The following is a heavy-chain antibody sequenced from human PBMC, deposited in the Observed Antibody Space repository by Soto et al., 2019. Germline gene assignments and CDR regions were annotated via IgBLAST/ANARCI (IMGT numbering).Heavy chain of an antibody. V-gene: IGHV3-30-3*01. CDR2: ISYDGSNK. D-gene: IGHD2-15*01. J-gene: IGHJ6*02. Sequence: QVQLVESGGGVVQPGRSLRLSCAASGFTFSSYAMHWVRQAPGKGLEWVAVISYDGSNKYYADSVKGRFTISRDNSKNQRYLQMNSRRAEDTAVYYCARAGCDGGSCYTLVGLRYGMDVWGQGTTVTVSS. CDR1: GFTFSSYA. CDR3: ARAGCDGGSCYTLVGLRYGMDV.